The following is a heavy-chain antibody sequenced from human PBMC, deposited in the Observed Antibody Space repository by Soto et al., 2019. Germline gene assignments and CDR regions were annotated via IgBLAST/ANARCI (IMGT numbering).Heavy chain of an antibody. CDR2: ISSSSII. J-gene: IGHJ6*02. CDR1: GFTFSSYS. D-gene: IGHD3-10*01. Sequence: GGSLILSCAASGFTFSSYSMNWVRQAPGKGLEWVSYISSSSIIYYADSVKGRFTISRDNAKNSLFLQMNSLRAEDTALYYCAKGLAGNYYVMDVWGQGTTVTVSS. V-gene: IGHV3-48*04. CDR3: AKGLAGNYYVMDV.